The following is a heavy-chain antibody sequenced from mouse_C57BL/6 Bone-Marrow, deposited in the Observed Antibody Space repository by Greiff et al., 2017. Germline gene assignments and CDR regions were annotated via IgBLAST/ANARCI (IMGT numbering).Heavy chain of an antibody. D-gene: IGHD2-2*01. V-gene: IGHV5-6*01. Sequence: EVHLVESGGDLVKPGGSLKLSCAASGFTFSSYGMSWVRQTPDKRLEWVATISSGGSYTYYPDSVKGRFTISRDNAKNTLYLQMSSLKSEDTAMYYCAREGTMVTPNWEFAYWGQGTLVTVSA. CDR3: AREGTMVTPNWEFAY. CDR2: ISSGGSYT. CDR1: GFTFSSYG. J-gene: IGHJ3*01.